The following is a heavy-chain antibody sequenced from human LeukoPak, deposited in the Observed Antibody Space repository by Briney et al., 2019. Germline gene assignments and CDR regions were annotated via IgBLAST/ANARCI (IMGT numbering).Heavy chain of an antibody. V-gene: IGHV4-4*02. CDR3: AREPKDSSSWYYFDY. D-gene: IGHD6-13*01. CDR2: IYHSGST. CDR1: GASISSSNW. J-gene: IGHJ4*02. Sequence: PSGTLSLTCAVSGASISSSNWWSWVRQPPGKGLEWIGEIYHSGSTNYNPSLKSRVTISVDKSKNQFSLKLSSVTAADTAVYYCAREPKDSSSWYYFDYWGQGTLVTVSS.